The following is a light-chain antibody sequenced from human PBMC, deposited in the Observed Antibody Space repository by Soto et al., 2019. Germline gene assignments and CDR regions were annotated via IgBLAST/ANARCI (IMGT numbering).Light chain of an antibody. Sequence: QSVLTQPPSASGTPRQRVTISYAGSRANIGSNTVNWYQQLPGTAPKLLIYSNNQRPSGVPDRFSGSKSGTSTSLAISGLQSEDEADYYCAAWDDSLNGLYVFGTGTKVTVL. J-gene: IGLJ1*01. CDR1: RANIGSNT. CDR2: SNN. V-gene: IGLV1-44*01. CDR3: AAWDDSLNGLYV.